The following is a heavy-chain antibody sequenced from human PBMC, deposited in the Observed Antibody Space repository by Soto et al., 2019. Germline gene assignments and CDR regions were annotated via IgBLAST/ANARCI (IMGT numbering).Heavy chain of an antibody. J-gene: IGHJ5*01. CDR1: GDSISNLDYF. Sequence: SETLSLSCSVSGDSISNLDYFWAWIRQPPGQALEYIGYIYKSATTYYNPSFESRVAISVDTSKSQFSLNVTSVTAADTAVYFCARGRYCLTGRCFPNWFDSWGQGALVTVSS. CDR2: IYKSATT. D-gene: IGHD7-27*01. CDR3: ARGRYCLTGRCFPNWFDS. V-gene: IGHV4-30-4*01.